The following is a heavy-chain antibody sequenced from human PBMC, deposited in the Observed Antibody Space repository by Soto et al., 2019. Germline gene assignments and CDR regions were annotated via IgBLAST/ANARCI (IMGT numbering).Heavy chain of an antibody. CDR1: VGTFSSYA. Sequence: SVKVSCEASVGTFSSYAISWVRQAPGQGLEWMGGIIPIFGTANYAQKFQGRVTITADESTSTAYMELSSLRSEDTAVYYCAVPHLYDSSGYYPRNYYFDYWGQGTLVTVSS. J-gene: IGHJ4*02. CDR2: IIPIFGTA. D-gene: IGHD3-22*01. V-gene: IGHV1-69*13. CDR3: AVPHLYDSSGYYPRNYYFDY.